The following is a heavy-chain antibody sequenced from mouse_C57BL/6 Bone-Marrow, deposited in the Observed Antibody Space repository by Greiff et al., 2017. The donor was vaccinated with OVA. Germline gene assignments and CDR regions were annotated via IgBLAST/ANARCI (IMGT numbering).Heavy chain of an antibody. CDR3: AREIRYWYYDV. J-gene: IGHJ1*03. V-gene: IGHV1-81*01. Sequence: QVQLQQSGAELARPGASVKLSCKASGYTFTSYGISWVKQRTGQGLEWIGEIYPGSGNTYYNEKFKGKATLTADKSSSTAYMELRSLPSEYSAVYFSAREIRYWYYDVWGTGTAVTVSS. CDR1: GYTFTSYG. CDR2: IYPGSGNT.